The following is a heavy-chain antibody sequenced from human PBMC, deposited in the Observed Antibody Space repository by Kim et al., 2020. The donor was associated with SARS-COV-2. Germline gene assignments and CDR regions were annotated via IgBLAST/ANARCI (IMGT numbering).Heavy chain of an antibody. D-gene: IGHD3-22*01. Sequence: SETLSLTCTVSGDFISSYYWSWIRQTPGKGLEWIGYFYYGGDTTYNPSLKTRVTISEDMSKNQISLKLTSVTAADTAVYYCARDPGSGYMNYGMDVWGQGTGVTVSS. CDR3: ARDPGSGYMNYGMDV. V-gene: IGHV4-59*13. CDR1: GDFISSYY. J-gene: IGHJ6*02. CDR2: FYYGGDT.